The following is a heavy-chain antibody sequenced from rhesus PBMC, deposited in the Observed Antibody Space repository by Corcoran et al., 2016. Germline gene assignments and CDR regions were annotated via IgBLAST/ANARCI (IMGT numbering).Heavy chain of an antibody. Sequence: MSWVRQAPGKGLEWVVRIKRKADGETADYAASVKGRFTISRDDSKNTLYLQMNSLKTEDTAVYYCTTGDIVVVVSATGMVYWGQGVLVTVSS. D-gene: IGHD2-8*01. CDR3: TTGDIVVVVSATGMVY. CDR2: IKRKADGETA. J-gene: IGHJ4*01. V-gene: IGHV3-30*01.